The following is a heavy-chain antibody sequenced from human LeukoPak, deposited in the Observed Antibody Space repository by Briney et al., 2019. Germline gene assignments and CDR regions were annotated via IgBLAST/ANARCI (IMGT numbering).Heavy chain of an antibody. V-gene: IGHV3-7*01. J-gene: IGHJ4*02. CDR2: IKEDGSEI. CDR3: ASDRGYSTFDY. D-gene: IGHD4-23*01. Sequence: GGSLRLSCAASAFTFSNYWMSWVRQAPGKGLEWVANIKEDGSEINYVDSGEGRFTISRDNAKKSLYLQMNRLRVDETAVYDCASDRGYSTFDYWGQGTLVTVSS. CDR1: AFTFSNYW.